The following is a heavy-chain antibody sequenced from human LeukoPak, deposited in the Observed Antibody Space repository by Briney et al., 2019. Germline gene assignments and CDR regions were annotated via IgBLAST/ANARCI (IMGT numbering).Heavy chain of an antibody. CDR2: ISYDGSNE. D-gene: IGHD6-19*01. CDR3: ARDPTIFIAVAGTNYFDY. CDR1: TFTFSSYA. J-gene: IGHJ4*02. Sequence: PGGSLRLSCAASTFTFSSYAMHWVRQAPGKGLEWVAVISYDGSNEYHADSVKGRFTISRDNSKNTLYLQMNSLRAEDTAVYYCARDPTIFIAVAGTNYFDYWGQGTLVTVSS. V-gene: IGHV3-30*04.